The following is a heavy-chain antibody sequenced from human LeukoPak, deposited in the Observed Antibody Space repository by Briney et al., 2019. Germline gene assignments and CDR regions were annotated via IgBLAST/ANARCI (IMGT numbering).Heavy chain of an antibody. J-gene: IGHJ6*02. V-gene: IGHV4-34*01. D-gene: IGHD6-13*01. Sequence: SETLSLTCTVSGDSISSYYWSWIRQPPGKGLEWIGEINHSGSTNYNPSLKSRVTISVDTSKNQFSLKLSSVTTADTAVYYCARGPRSWYRGGMDVWGQGTTVTVSS. CDR2: INHSGST. CDR3: ARGPRSWYRGGMDV. CDR1: GDSISSYY.